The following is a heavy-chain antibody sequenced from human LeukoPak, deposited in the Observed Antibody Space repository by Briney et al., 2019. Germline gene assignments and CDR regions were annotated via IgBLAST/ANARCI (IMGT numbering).Heavy chain of an antibody. CDR3: ARDYGCSSTSCYASAEYFQH. CDR2: INSDGSST. D-gene: IGHD2-2*01. CDR1: GFTFSTYW. V-gene: IGHV3-74*01. Sequence: GGSLRLSCAASGFTFSTYWMHWVRQAPGKGLVWVSRINSDGSSTSYADSVKGRFTISRDNAKNTLYLQMNSLRAEDTAVYYCARDYGCSSTSCYASAEYFQHWGQGTLVTVSS. J-gene: IGHJ1*01.